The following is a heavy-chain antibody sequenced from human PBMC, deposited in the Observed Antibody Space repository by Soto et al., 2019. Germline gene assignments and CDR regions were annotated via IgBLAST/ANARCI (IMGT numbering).Heavy chain of an antibody. J-gene: IGHJ4*02. D-gene: IGHD3-3*01. CDR3: ATSRLRFLEWLLPYFDY. CDR2: INPKDGST. Sequence: ASVKVSCKASGYTFTSYYMHWVRQAPGQGLEWMGMINPKDGSTSYAQKFQGRVTMTEDTSTDTAYMELSSLRSEDTAVYYCATSRLRFLEWLLPYFDYWGQGTLVTVSS. V-gene: IGHV1-46*01. CDR1: GYTFTSYY.